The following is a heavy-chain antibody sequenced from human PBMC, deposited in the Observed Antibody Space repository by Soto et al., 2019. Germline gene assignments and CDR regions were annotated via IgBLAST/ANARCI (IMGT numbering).Heavy chain of an antibody. CDR1: GYRFTTYY. Sequence: ASVKVSCKASGYRFTTYYLHWVRQAPGQGLEWMGMINPNGGATTHVQKFQGRVTMTTDTSTSTVYMELSSLRFDDTAIYYCARGISGTYTALDFWGQGALVTVSS. D-gene: IGHD1-26*01. CDR3: ARGISGTYTALDF. J-gene: IGHJ4*02. CDR2: INPNGGAT. V-gene: IGHV1-46*01.